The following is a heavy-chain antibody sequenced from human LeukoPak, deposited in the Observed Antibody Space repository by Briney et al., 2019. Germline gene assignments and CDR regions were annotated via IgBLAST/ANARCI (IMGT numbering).Heavy chain of an antibody. CDR1: GFTFDDYA. D-gene: IGHD2-21*01. CDR3: AKALSLLGAFDI. J-gene: IGHJ3*02. CDR2: ISWNSGSI. V-gene: IGHV3-9*03. Sequence: PGGSLRLSCAASGFTFDDYAMHWVRQAPGKGLEWVSGISWNSGSIGYADSVKGRFTISRDNAKNSLYLQMNSPRAEDMALYYCAKALSLLGAFDIWGQGTMVTVSS.